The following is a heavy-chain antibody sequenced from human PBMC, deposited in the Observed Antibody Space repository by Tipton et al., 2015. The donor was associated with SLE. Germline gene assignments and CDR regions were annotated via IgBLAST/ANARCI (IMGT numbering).Heavy chain of an antibody. J-gene: IGHJ4*02. Sequence: SLRLSCAASGFNFNAYGFHWVRQAPGKGLEWVAVIWFDGSRKYYADSVKGRFTVSRDNSKKTLYLQMNSLRVEDTATYYCVKTGDSDYWGQGTLVTVSS. CDR3: VKTGDSDY. V-gene: IGHV3-33*06. CDR2: IWFDGSRK. D-gene: IGHD7-27*01. CDR1: GFNFNAYG.